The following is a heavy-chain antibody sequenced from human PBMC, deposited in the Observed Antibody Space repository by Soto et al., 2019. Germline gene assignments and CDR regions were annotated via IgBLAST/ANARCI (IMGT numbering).Heavy chain of an antibody. J-gene: IGHJ5*02. CDR3: ARGYGWFDP. CDR1: GFTFSIYG. V-gene: IGHV3-33*01. CDR2: LWYDGSNK. D-gene: IGHD6-13*01. Sequence: QVQLVESGGGVVQPGRSLRLSCAASGFTFSIYGMHWVRQAPGKGLEWVAVLWYDGSNKYYADSVKGRFTISRDNSKNTLYLQMNSLRAEDTAVYYCARGYGWFDPWGQGTLVTVSS.